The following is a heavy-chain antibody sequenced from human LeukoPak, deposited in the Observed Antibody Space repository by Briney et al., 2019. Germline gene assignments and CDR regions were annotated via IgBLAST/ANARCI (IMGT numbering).Heavy chain of an antibody. V-gene: IGHV3-21*01. CDR2: ISTSSSYI. CDR3: ARVGKSGWDFDH. CDR1: GFTFSNYG. Sequence: PGGSLRLSCVGSGFTFSNYGMNWVRQAPGKGLEWVSFISTSSSYIYYADSVKGRFTISRDNAKNSLFLQMNSLRAEDTAVYYCARVGKSGWDFDHWGQGTLVTVSS. J-gene: IGHJ4*02. D-gene: IGHD6-19*01.